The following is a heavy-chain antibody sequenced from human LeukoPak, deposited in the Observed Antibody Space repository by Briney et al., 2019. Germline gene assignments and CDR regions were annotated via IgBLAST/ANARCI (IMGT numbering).Heavy chain of an antibody. V-gene: IGHV4-34*01. J-gene: IGHJ5*02. D-gene: IGHD3-3*01. Sequence: SETLSLTCAVYGGSFSGYYWSWIRQPPGKGLEWIGEINHSGSTNYNPSLKSRVTISVDTSKNQFSLKLSSVTAADTAVYYCARVEPYTIFGVVSVPAAHHRFDPWGQGTLVTVSS. CDR2: INHSGST. CDR3: ARVEPYTIFGVVSVPAAHHRFDP. CDR1: GGSFSGYY.